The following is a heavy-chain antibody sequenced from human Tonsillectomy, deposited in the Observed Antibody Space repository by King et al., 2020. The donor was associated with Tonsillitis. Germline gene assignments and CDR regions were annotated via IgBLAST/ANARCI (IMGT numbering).Heavy chain of an antibody. J-gene: IGHJ2*01. D-gene: IGHD6-19*01. CDR1: GGSISSYY. CDR2: IYYSGST. V-gene: IGHV4-59*01. CDR3: AREYSSGWDRYWYFDL. Sequence: VQLQESGPGLVKPSENLSLTCTVSGGSISSYYWSWIRQPPGKGLEWIGYIYYSGSTNYNPSLKSRVTISVDTSKNQFSLKLTSVTAADTAVYYCAREYSSGWDRYWYFDLWGRGTLVTVSS.